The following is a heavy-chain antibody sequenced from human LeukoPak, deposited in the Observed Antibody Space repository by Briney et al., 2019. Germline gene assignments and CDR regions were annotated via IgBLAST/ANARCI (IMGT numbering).Heavy chain of an antibody. V-gene: IGHV4-59*01. CDR1: GGSISSYY. D-gene: IGHD3-10*01. CDR2: IYYSGST. J-gene: IGHJ4*02. Sequence: SETLSLTCTVSGGSISSYYWSWIRQPPGKGLEWIGYIYYSGSTNYNPSPKSRVTISVDTSKNQFSLKLSSVTAADTAVYYCARGLMVRGVLAYFDYWGQGTLVTVSS. CDR3: ARGLMVRGVLAYFDY.